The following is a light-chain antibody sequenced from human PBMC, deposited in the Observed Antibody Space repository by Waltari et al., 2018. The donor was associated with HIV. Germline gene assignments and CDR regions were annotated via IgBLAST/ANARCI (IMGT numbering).Light chain of an antibody. CDR2: EDV. Sequence: SYELTQPPSVSVSPGQTAIITCSGDKLGDKYASWYQQRPGQSPVLVIYEDVKPPSGIPDRFSGSNSGNTATLTISGTQAMDESDYYCQAWDSHNVIFGGGTKLTVL. J-gene: IGLJ2*01. CDR1: KLGDKY. V-gene: IGLV3-1*01. CDR3: QAWDSHNVI.